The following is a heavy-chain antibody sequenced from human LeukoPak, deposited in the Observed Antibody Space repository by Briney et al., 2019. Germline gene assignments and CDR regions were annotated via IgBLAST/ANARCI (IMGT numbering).Heavy chain of an antibody. D-gene: IGHD2-2*02. CDR2: IWYDGSNK. CDR1: GSTFSSYG. Sequence: PGGSLRLSCAASGSTFSSYGMHWVRQAPGKGLEWVAVIWYDGSNKYYADSVKGRFTISRDNSKNTLYLQMNSLRAEDTAVYYCARGGYCSSTSCYTSSYYGMDVWGQGTTVTVSS. V-gene: IGHV3-33*01. J-gene: IGHJ6*02. CDR3: ARGGYCSSTSCYTSSYYGMDV.